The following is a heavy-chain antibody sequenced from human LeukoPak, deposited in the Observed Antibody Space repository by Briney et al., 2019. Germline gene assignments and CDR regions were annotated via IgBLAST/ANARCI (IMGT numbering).Heavy chain of an antibody. V-gene: IGHV4-34*01. CDR1: GGPFGVYY. Sequence: SETLSLTCAVYGGPFGVYYWSWVRQPPGKGLEWIGEINHSGSTNYNPSLKSRVTISVDTSKNHFSLKLGSVTAADTAVYYCAGPGAGDLDYWGQGTLVPVSS. D-gene: IGHD3-10*01. CDR2: INHSGST. J-gene: IGHJ4*02. CDR3: AGPGAGDLDY.